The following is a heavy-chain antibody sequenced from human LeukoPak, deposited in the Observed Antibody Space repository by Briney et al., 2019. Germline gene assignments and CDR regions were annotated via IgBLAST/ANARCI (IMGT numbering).Heavy chain of an antibody. CDR1: GFTFSSYW. CDR2: IKQDGSEK. CDR3: AKVGPRAGYGDYNWFDP. V-gene: IGHV3-7*03. J-gene: IGHJ5*02. Sequence: GGSLRLSCVGSGFTFSSYWMSWVRQAPGKGLEWVANIKQDGSEKYYVDSVKGRFTISRDNAKNSLYLQMNSLRAEDTALYYCAKVGPRAGYGDYNWFDPWGQGTLVTVSS. D-gene: IGHD4-17*01.